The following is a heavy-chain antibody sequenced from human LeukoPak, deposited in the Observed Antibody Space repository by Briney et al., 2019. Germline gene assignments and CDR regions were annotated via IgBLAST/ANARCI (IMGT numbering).Heavy chain of an antibody. CDR3: ARDHSVEDRAWWFDP. Sequence: GASVKVPCKASGYTFTNNYMHWVRQAPGQGLEWMAVINPSGTTTTYARKFQGRLTLTRDMSTTTDYMELSSLTSEDTAMYYCARDHSVEDRAWWFDPWGQGTLVTVSS. CDR2: INPSGTTT. V-gene: IGHV1-46*01. J-gene: IGHJ5*02. D-gene: IGHD4-23*01. CDR1: GYTFTNNY.